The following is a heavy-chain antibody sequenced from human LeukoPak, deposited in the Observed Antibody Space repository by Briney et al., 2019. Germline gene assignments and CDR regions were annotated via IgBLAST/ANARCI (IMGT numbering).Heavy chain of an antibody. D-gene: IGHD5/OR15-5a*01. CDR2: IYHSGST. J-gene: IGHJ6*02. CDR1: GGSISSGGYS. Sequence: RSSETLSLTCAVSGGSISSGGYSWSWIRQPPGKGLEWIGYIYHSGSTYYNPSLKSRVTISVDRSKNQFSLKLSSVTAADRAVYYCARDVSYHGMDVWGQGTTVTVSS. V-gene: IGHV4-30-2*01. CDR3: ARDVSYHGMDV.